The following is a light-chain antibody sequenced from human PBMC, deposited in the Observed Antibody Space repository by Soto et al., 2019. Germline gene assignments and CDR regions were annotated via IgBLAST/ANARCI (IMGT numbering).Light chain of an antibody. CDR3: QQYGRSPLMYT. J-gene: IGKJ2*01. CDR1: QSITSNF. V-gene: IGKV3-20*01. Sequence: EIVLTQSPGTLSLSPGERATLSCRASQSITSNFLAWYQQKPGQAPRLLIYGASMRAAGVPDRFSGSGSGPDFTLTITRLEPEDFAVYYCQQYGRSPLMYTFGQGTKLGVK. CDR2: GAS.